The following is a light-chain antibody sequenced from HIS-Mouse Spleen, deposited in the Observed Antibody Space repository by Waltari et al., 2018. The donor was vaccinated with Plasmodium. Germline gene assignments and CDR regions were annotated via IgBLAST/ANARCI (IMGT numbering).Light chain of an antibody. V-gene: IGLV3-1*01. CDR2: QDS. CDR1: KLGYKY. J-gene: IGLJ2*01. Sequence: SYALTQPPSVSVSQGQTASITCSGDKLGYKYACWYQQKPGQSPVLVIYQDSKRPSGLPERFSGSNSGNTATLTISGTQAMDEADYYCQAWDSSTVVFGGGTKLTVL. CDR3: QAWDSSTVV.